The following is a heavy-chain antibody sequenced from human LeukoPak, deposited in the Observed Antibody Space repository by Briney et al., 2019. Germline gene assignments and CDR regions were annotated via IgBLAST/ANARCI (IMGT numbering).Heavy chain of an antibody. CDR1: GYTFTTYG. Sequence: ASVKVSCKASGYTFTTYGITWVRQAPGQGLEWMGWISAYNGNTNYAQKFQGRVTMTIDTSTSTAYMELRSLKSDDTAVYYCARVWEYYSDSSGYSDFDYWGQGTLVTVSS. D-gene: IGHD3-22*01. V-gene: IGHV1-18*01. CDR3: ARVWEYYSDSSGYSDFDY. CDR2: ISAYNGNT. J-gene: IGHJ4*02.